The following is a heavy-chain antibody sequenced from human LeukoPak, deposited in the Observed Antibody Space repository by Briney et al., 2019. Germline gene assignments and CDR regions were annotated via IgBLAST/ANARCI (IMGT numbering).Heavy chain of an antibody. V-gene: IGHV1-46*01. J-gene: IGHJ4*02. D-gene: IGHD5-24*01. Sequence: ASVKVSCKASGYTFTNYYIHWVRQAPGQGLEWMGIINPGGRSTSYAQKFQGRVTMTRDTSTSTVYMELSGLRSEDTAVYYCAREIGPIQLHLWGSAFDYWGQGTPVTVSS. CDR1: GYTFTNYY. CDR2: INPGGRST. CDR3: AREIGPIQLHLWGSAFDY.